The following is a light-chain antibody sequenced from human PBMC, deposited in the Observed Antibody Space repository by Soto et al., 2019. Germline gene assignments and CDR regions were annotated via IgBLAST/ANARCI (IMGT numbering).Light chain of an antibody. CDR3: SSSPGGPTWV. J-gene: IGLJ3*02. CDR2: EVN. CDR1: SSDVGSYDR. Sequence: QSVLTQPASVSGSPGQWITISCTGSSSDVGSYDRVSWYQQYPGKAPTLMIYEVNKRPSGISNRFSGSKSGNTASLTISGLQAEDEAHYYCSSSPGGPTWVFGGGTKLTVL. V-gene: IGLV2-23*02.